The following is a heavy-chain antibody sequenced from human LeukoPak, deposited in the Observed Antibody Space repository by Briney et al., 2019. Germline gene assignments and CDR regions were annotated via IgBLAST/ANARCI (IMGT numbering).Heavy chain of an antibody. CDR1: GFTFSSYG. J-gene: IGHJ3*02. Sequence: GGSLRLSCALSGFTFSSYGMHGVREARGKGGEWGAVIWYDGCNKHYADSVKARFNISRDNSKNTLYLQMNSLRAEDTAVYYCAREGDFMAVAADAFDIWGQGTMVTVSS. V-gene: IGHV3-33*01. CDR3: AREGDFMAVAADAFDI. D-gene: IGHD6-19*01. CDR2: IWYDGCNK.